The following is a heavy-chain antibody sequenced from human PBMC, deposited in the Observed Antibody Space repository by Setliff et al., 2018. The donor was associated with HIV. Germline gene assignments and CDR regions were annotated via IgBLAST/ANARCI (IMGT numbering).Heavy chain of an antibody. D-gene: IGHD6-19*01. CDR3: ARTIQPSSSPFDF. Sequence: SETLSLTCDVSGYSITSGYWGWIRQFPGMGLQWIGRVYHGGTTNYNPALRSRVTISTDASKNQFSLRLKSVSAADTAVYFCARTIQPSSSPFDFWGQGILVTVSS. CDR1: GYSITSGY. CDR2: VYHGGTT. J-gene: IGHJ4*02. V-gene: IGHV4-38-2*01.